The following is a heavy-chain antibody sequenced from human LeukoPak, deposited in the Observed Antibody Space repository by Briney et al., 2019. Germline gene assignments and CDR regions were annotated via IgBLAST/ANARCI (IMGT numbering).Heavy chain of an antibody. D-gene: IGHD2-2*01. J-gene: IGHJ5*02. Sequence: ASVKVSCKASGYTFTSYYMHWVRQAPGQGLEWMGIINPSGGSTSYAQKFQGRVTITRDMSTSTVYMELSSLRSEDTAVYYCARAGFNCSSSSCYHRSWFDPWGQGTLVTVSS. CDR3: ARAGFNCSSSSCYHRSWFDP. V-gene: IGHV1-46*01. CDR1: GYTFTSYY. CDR2: INPSGGST.